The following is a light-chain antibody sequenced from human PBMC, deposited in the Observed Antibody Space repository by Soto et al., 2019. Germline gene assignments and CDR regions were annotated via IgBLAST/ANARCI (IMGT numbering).Light chain of an antibody. V-gene: IGKV3-20*01. CDR3: QQYGSSPQVLT. J-gene: IGKJ4*01. CDR1: QSVSSSY. CDR2: GAS. Sequence: IVLPQSPGTLSLSPGERATLSCRASQSVSSSYLAWYQQKPGQAPRLLIYGASSRATGIPDRFSGSGSGTDFTLTISRLEPEDFAVYYCQQYGSSPQVLTFGGGTKVDIK.